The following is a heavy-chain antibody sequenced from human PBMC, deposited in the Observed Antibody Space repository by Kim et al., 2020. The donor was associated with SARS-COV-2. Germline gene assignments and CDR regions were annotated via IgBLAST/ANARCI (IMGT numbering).Heavy chain of an antibody. Sequence: ASVKVSCKASGYTFTSYGISWVRQAPGQGLEWMGWISAYNGNTNYAQNLQGRVTMTTDTSTSTAYMELRSLRSDDTAVYYCARFGVCSSTSCYGPLYYYYYGIDVWGQGTTVTVSS. V-gene: IGHV1-18*01. CDR3: ARFGVCSSTSCYGPLYYYYYGIDV. D-gene: IGHD2-2*01. J-gene: IGHJ6*02. CDR2: ISAYNGNT. CDR1: GYTFTSYG.